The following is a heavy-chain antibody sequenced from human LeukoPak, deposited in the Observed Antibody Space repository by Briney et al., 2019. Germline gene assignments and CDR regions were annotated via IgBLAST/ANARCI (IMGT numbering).Heavy chain of an antibody. CDR1: GFTFSSYA. CDR2: ISYDGNNK. V-gene: IGHV3-30-3*01. D-gene: IGHD3-10*01. J-gene: IGHJ3*01. CDR3: AENRGVA. Sequence: GGSLRLSCAASGFTFSSYAMHWVRQAPGKGLDWVAVISYDGNNKYYADSVKGRFTISRDNSKNTLYLQMDSLRDEDTAVYYCAENRGVAWGQGTMVTVSS.